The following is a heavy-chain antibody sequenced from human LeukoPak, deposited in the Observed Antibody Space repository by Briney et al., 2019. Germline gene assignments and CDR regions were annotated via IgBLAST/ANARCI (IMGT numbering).Heavy chain of an antibody. Sequence: PGGSLRLSCAASGFTFGTSAMSWVRQAPGKGLEWVSSIGDHGVYTYYGDSVKGRFTISRDDSKRTLYLRMDSLRVDDSAIYYCAKAPTVTTFGYWSQGILVTVSS. CDR3: AKAPTVTTFGY. V-gene: IGHV3-23*01. CDR1: GFTFGTSA. CDR2: IGDHGVYT. J-gene: IGHJ4*02. D-gene: IGHD4-17*01.